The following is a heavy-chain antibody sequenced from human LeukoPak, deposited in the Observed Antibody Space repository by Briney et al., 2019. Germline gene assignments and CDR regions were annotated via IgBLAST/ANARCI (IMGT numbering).Heavy chain of an antibody. V-gene: IGHV1-8*01. CDR2: MNPNSGNT. D-gene: IGHD6-19*01. CDR1: GYTFTSCD. CDR3: TRGSSGRRDY. J-gene: IGHJ4*02. Sequence: ASVKVSCKASGYTFTSCDINWLRQATGQGLEWIGWMNPNSGNTGYEQSFQGRVTMTRNNSISTAYMELSNLRSEDTAIYYCTRGSSGRRDYWGQGTLVTVSS.